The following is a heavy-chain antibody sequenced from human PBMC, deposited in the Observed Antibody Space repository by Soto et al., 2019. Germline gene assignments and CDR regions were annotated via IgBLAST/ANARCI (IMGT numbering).Heavy chain of an antibody. CDR1: GYTFFTYD. D-gene: IGHD5-12*01. J-gene: IGHJ5*02. Sequence: QVHLVQSGVEVKTPGASVKVSCQASGYTFFTYDISWLRQAPGQGLEWMGWISTYSGDTKYAQKFQGRVTMTTDTPTTTAYLELRSLRSDDTAVYYCARHHGPTTSENGFDPCGQGTLVTVSS. CDR2: ISTYSGDT. V-gene: IGHV1-18*01. CDR3: ARHHGPTTSENGFDP.